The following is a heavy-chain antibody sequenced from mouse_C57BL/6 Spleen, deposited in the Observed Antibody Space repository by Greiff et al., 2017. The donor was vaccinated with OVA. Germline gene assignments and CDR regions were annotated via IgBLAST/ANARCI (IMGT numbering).Heavy chain of an antibody. D-gene: IGHD1-1*01. J-gene: IGHJ4*01. CDR3: ARRVLAHYYAMDY. CDR1: GYTFTDYY. V-gene: IGHV1-26*01. CDR2: INPNNGGT. Sequence: EVKLQQSGPELVKPGASVKISCKASGYTFTDYYMNWVKQSHGKSLEWIGDINPNNGGTSYNQKFKGKATLTVDKSSSTAYMELRSLTSEDSAVYYCARRVLAHYYAMDYWGQGTSVTVSS.